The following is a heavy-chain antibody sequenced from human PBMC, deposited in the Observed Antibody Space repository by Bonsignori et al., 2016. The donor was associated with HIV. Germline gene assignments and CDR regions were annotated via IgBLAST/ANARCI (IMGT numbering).Heavy chain of an antibody. J-gene: IGHJ3*02. Sequence: QVQLQESGPGLVRPSETLSLTCTVSGGAISGSPHYWGWIRQPQEGLEWIASIFPTGTTYYNPSLRSRVTISGDMSNNRFSLRVISVTAADTAIYYCARDPKVGDDAFDIWSQGTLVTVSS. CDR1: GGAISGSPHY. V-gene: IGHV4-39*07. CDR3: ARDPKVGDDAFDI. CDR2: IFPTGTT. D-gene: IGHD3-16*01.